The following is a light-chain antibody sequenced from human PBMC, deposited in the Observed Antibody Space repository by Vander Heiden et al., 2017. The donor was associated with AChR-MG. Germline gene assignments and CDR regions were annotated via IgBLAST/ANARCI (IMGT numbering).Light chain of an antibody. J-gene: IGKJ3*01. V-gene: IGKV3-20*01. CDR3: QHYGNSIT. Sequence: ELVFTQSPGTLSLSPGERATFSCRASQSVSSSYLGWYQQKPGQAPRLLIYGASIRATGIPDRFSGSGSGTDFTLTISRLEPEDFAVYYCQHYGNSITFGPGTKVHVK. CDR1: QSVSSSY. CDR2: GAS.